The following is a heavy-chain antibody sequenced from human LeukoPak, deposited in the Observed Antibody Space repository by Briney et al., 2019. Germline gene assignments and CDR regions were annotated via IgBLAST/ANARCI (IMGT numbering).Heavy chain of an antibody. J-gene: IGHJ5*02. CDR2: INPNSGGT. V-gene: IGHV1-2*02. D-gene: IGHD6-19*01. Sequence: ASVKVSCKTSGYAFTGYYIHWVRQAPGQGLEWMGWINPNSGGTKYAQKFQGRVTMTRDTSITTVYMGLGRLGSDDTAVYYCAKGRVVAGSRSLTXXXLDPWGQGTLVTVST. CDR1: GYAFTGYY. CDR3: AKGRVVAGSRSLTXXXLDP.